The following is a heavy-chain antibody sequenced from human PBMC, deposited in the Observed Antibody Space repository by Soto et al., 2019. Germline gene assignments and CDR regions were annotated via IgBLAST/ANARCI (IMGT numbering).Heavy chain of an antibody. CDR1: GFTFSSYA. J-gene: IGHJ4*02. CDR2: ITGGGDGT. V-gene: IGHV3-23*01. Sequence: VQLLESGGGLVQPGGSLRLSCAASGFTFSSYAMSWVRQAPGKGLEWVSAITGGGDGTYYADSVRGRFTISRDNSKNTLFLQMNSRRAEDTAVYYCAKRVRYYDSSGYYFSYFDYWGQGTLVTVSS. CDR3: AKRVRYYDSSGYYFSYFDY. D-gene: IGHD3-22*01.